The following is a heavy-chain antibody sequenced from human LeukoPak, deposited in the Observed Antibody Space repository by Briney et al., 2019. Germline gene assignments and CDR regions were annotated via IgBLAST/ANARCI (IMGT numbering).Heavy chain of an antibody. D-gene: IGHD6-25*01. CDR2: IYYSGNT. CDR1: GGSITTTTYY. CDR3: AKDFSSASYTYYYYYMDV. V-gene: IGHV4-39*07. J-gene: IGHJ6*03. Sequence: SETLSLTCTVSGGSITTTTYYWGWIRQPPGKGLEWIASIYYSGNTYYNPSLKSRVTISLDTSKNQFSLKVSSVTAADTAIYYCAKDFSSASYTYYYYYMDVWGKGTTVTVSS.